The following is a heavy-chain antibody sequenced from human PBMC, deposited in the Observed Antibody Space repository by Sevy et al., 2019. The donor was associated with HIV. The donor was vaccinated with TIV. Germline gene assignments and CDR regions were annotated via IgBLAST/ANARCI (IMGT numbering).Heavy chain of an antibody. V-gene: IGHV3-30*18. CDR1: GFTFSSYG. CDR2: ISYDGSNK. J-gene: IGHJ4*02. Sequence: GGSPRLSCAASGFTFSSYGMHWVRQAPGKGLEWVAVISYDGSNKYYADSVKGRFTISRDNSKNTLYLQMNSLRAEDTAVYYCAKVGYSSSSGHFDYWGQGTLVTVSS. D-gene: IGHD6-6*01. CDR3: AKVGYSSSSGHFDY.